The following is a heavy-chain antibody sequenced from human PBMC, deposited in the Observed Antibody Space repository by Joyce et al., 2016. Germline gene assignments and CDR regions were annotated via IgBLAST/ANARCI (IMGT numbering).Heavy chain of an antibody. V-gene: IGHV1-2*02. J-gene: IGHJ4*02. CDR3: ARVPTRRANYFDY. D-gene: IGHD2-8*01. CDR2: INPNSGGT. Sequence: QVQLVQSGAEVKKPGASVKVSCKASGYTFTGYFLHWVRQAPGQGLEWMGWINPNSGGTIYAPKFQARVTMTRGTSISTAYMELSRLASDDTAVYYCARVPTRRANYFDYWGQGTLVTVSS. CDR1: GYTFTGYF.